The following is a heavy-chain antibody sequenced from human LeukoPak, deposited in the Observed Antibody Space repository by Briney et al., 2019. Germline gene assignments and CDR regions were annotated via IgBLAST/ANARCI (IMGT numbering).Heavy chain of an antibody. CDR1: GFTFSSCS. CDR3: AREDDYGPGYFDL. Sequence: GGSLRLSCAASGFTFSSCSMNWVRQAPGKGLEWVSSISSSSSYIYYADSVKGRFTISRDNAKNSLYLQMNSLRAEDTAVYYCAREDDYGPGYFDLWGRGTLVTVSS. D-gene: IGHD4/OR15-4a*01. V-gene: IGHV3-21*01. J-gene: IGHJ2*01. CDR2: ISSSSSYI.